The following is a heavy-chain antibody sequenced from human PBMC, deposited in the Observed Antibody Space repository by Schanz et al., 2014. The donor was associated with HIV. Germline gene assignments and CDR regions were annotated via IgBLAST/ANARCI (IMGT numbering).Heavy chain of an antibody. CDR3: ARNQYQMLPFDF. D-gene: IGHD2-15*01. CDR1: GYTFIDFY. V-gene: IGHV1-2*02. J-gene: IGHJ4*02. Sequence: QVQLVQSGPEVRKPGASVKVSCKASGYTFIDFYIHWVRQAPGQGPEWMGYIKPNSGDTFYAQKFRGRVTMTRDTSVNTASMEVSRLMSDDTAVYYCARNQYQMLPFDFWGQGTLVTVSS. CDR2: IKPNSGDT.